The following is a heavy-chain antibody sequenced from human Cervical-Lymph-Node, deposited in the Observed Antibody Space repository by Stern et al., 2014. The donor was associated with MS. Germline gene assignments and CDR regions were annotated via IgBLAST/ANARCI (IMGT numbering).Heavy chain of an antibody. CDR1: GGTLISYP. D-gene: IGHD1-26*01. J-gene: IGHJ5*02. CDR3: ARHLGSHESGWFDP. Sequence: QVQLVQSGAEVKKPGSSVKVSCQASGGTLISYPISWVRQAPGQGLEWLGGIMPILGTSNYAHKLQGRVTITADESTTTIYMELRSLKSEDAAVYYYARHLGSHESGWFDPWGQGTLVTVSS. CDR2: IMPILGTS. V-gene: IGHV1-69*01.